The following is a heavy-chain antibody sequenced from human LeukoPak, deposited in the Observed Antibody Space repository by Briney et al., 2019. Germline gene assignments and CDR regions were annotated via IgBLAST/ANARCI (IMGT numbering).Heavy chain of an antibody. CDR2: IYYSGST. Sequence: PSQTLSLTCTVSGGSISSGDYYWSWIRQPPGKGLEWIGYIYYSGSTYYNPSLKSRVTISVDTSKNQFSLKLSSVTAADTAVYHCARDTPDYYDSSGSKFDYWGQGTLVTVSS. CDR1: GGSISSGDYY. V-gene: IGHV4-30-4*01. J-gene: IGHJ4*02. CDR3: ARDTPDYYDSSGSKFDY. D-gene: IGHD3-22*01.